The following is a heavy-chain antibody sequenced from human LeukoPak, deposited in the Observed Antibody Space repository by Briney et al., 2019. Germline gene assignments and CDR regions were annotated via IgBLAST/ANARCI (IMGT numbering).Heavy chain of an antibody. J-gene: IGHJ6*03. CDR1: GFTFNTYG. V-gene: IGHV3-23*01. CDR3: AKLAGGSGSLWVHYYYYYMDV. Sequence: PGGTLRLSCAASGFTFNTYGMSWVRQAPGKGLEWVSAISGSGGSTYYADSVKGRFTISRDNSKNTLYLQMNSLRAEDTAVYYCAKLAGGSGSLWVHYYYYYMDVWGKGTTVTISS. CDR2: ISGSGGST. D-gene: IGHD3-10*01.